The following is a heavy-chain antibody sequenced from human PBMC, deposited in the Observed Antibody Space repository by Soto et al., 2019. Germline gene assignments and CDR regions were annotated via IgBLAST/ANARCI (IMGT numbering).Heavy chain of an antibody. Sequence: PSETLSLTCAVSDGSSIGYYWSWIRKLPGKGLEWITYMYNTGSTVYNPSFKSRVTISVDTSKNQFSLKLNSVTAADTAVYYCARDLWGYCGTDCYPLDVWGQGTTVTVSS. CDR2: MYNTGST. J-gene: IGHJ6*02. CDR1: DGSSIGYY. CDR3: ARDLWGYCGTDCYPLDV. D-gene: IGHD2-21*02. V-gene: IGHV4-59*01.